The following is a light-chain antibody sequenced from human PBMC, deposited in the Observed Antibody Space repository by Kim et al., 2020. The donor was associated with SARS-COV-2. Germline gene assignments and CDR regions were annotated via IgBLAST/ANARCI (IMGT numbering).Light chain of an antibody. Sequence: DIQMTQSPSTLSASVGDRVTITCRASESINDWLAWYQQKPGKAPNLLIYRASSLESGVPSRFSGSGSGTEFTLTISSLQPDDLAIYYYQQFSISPWTFGQGTKVDIK. CDR1: ESINDW. V-gene: IGKV1-5*03. CDR2: RAS. J-gene: IGKJ1*01. CDR3: QQFSISPWT.